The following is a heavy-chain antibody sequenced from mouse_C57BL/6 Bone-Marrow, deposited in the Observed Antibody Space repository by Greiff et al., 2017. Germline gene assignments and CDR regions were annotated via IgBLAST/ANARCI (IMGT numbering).Heavy chain of an antibody. CDR2: IHPNSGST. V-gene: IGHV1-64*01. J-gene: IGHJ3*01. CDR1: GYTFTSYW. D-gene: IGHD1-1*01. CDR3: ARKDYGSSHFAY. Sequence: QVQLQQPGAELVKPGASVKLSCKASGYTFTSYWMHWVKQRPGQGLEWIGMIHPNSGSTNYNETFKSKATLTVDKSSSTAYMQLSSLTSEDSAVYYCARKDYGSSHFAYWGQGTLVTVSA.